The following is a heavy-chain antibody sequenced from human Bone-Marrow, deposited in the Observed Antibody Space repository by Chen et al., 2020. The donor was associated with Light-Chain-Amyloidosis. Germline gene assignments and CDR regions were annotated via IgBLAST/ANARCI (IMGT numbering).Heavy chain of an antibody. CDR1: GYTFPNYW. CDR2: IYPDDRDD. J-gene: IGHJ4*02. Sequence: EVQLEQSGPEVKKPGESLKISCKGSGYTFPNYWIGWVRQMPGKGLEWMGVIYPDDRDDRDSPSCEGKLPISADESITAAYLQWRSLEASDTARDYCARRRDGYNFDDWGQGTLFAVSS. D-gene: IGHD5-12*01. V-gene: IGHV5-51*01. CDR3: ARRRDGYNFDD.